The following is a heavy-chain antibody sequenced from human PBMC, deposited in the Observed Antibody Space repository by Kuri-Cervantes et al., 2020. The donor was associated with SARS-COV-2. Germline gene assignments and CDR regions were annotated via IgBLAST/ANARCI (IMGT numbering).Heavy chain of an antibody. J-gene: IGHJ4*02. CDR2: IYWDDDK. V-gene: IGHV2-5*02. D-gene: IGHD1-7*01. Sequence: SGPTLVKPTQTLTLTCTFSGFSVTTTGVGVGWIRQPPGKALEWLAFIYWDDDKRYSPSLKSKVTITKDTSKDQVVLTVTNMDPVDTATYYCARLRSGWNYGGVVGCFDYCGQGTLVVASS. CDR1: GFSVTTTGVG. CDR3: ARLRSGWNYGGVVGCFDY.